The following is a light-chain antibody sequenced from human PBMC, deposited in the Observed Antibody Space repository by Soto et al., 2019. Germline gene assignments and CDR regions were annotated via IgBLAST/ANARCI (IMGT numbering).Light chain of an antibody. CDR2: QDS. Sequence: SYELTQPPSVSVSPGQTASITCSGDKLGDKYACWYQQKPGQSPVLVIYQDSKRPSGIPERFSGSNSGNTATLTISGTQAMDEADYYCQAWDSSTADVVFGGGTKLT. V-gene: IGLV3-1*01. CDR1: KLGDKY. CDR3: QAWDSSTADVV. J-gene: IGLJ2*01.